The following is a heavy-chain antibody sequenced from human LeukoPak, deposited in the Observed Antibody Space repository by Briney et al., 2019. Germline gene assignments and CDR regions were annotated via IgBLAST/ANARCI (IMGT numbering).Heavy chain of an antibody. CDR3: ARDRSGSYYVRFDY. D-gene: IGHD1-26*01. J-gene: IGHJ4*02. Sequence: SETLSRNCAVYGGSFSGYYWSWIRQPPGKGLEWIGEINHSGSTNYNPSLKSRVTISVDTSKNQFSLKLSSVTAADTAVYYCARDRSGSYYVRFDYWGQGTLVTVSS. CDR1: GGSFSGYY. CDR2: INHSGST. V-gene: IGHV4-34*01.